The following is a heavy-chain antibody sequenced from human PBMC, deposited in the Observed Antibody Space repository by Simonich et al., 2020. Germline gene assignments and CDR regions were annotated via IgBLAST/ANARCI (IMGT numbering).Heavy chain of an antibody. CDR2: IYHRGST. Sequence: QVQLQESGPGLVKPSETLSLTCAVSGYSISSGYYWGWFRQPPGKGLEWIGRIYHRGSTYSNPSLKSRVTISVDTSKTQFSLKLSSVTAADTAVYYCARVGYSNYYYYGMDVWGQGTTVTVSS. J-gene: IGHJ6*02. D-gene: IGHD6-13*01. V-gene: IGHV4-38-2*01. CDR3: ARVGYSNYYYYGMDV. CDR1: GYSISSGYY.